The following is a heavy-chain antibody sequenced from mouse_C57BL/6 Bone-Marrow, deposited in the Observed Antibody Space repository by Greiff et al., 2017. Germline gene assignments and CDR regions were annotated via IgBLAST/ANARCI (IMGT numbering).Heavy chain of an antibody. CDR3: ARDGSYWYFDV. J-gene: IGHJ1*03. CDR1: GFTFSSYA. V-gene: IGHV5-4*01. Sequence: EVQLVESGGGLVKPGGSLKLSCAASGFTFSSYAMSWVRQTPEKRLEWVATISDGGSYTYYPDNVKGRFTISRDNAKSNLYLQMSHLKSEDTAMYYCARDGSYWYFDVWGTGTTVTVSS. CDR2: ISDGGSYT.